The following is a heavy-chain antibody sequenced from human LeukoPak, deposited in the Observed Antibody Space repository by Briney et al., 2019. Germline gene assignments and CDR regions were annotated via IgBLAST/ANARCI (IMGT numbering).Heavy chain of an antibody. V-gene: IGHV4-39*01. J-gene: IGHJ3*01. CDR1: GGSISSSTYY. CDR2: IYYTGST. D-gene: IGHD2-21*02. Sequence: SETLSLTCTVSGGSISSSTYYWGWIRQPPGKGLEWIGSIYYTGSTYYNPSLKSRVTISVDTSKNQFSLKLSSVTAADTAVYYCARRGDLGRAFDVWGQGTTVTVSS. CDR3: ARRGDLGRAFDV.